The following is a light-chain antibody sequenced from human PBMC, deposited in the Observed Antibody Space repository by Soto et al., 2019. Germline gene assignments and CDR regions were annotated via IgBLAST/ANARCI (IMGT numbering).Light chain of an antibody. CDR1: QSISTY. CDR2: AAS. Sequence: DIQMPQSPSSLSASVGDRVTIICRASQSISTYLNWYQQRPGKAPQLLIYAASTLQSGVPSRFSGSGSGTDFTLTISSLQPEDFVTYYCQQSYSIPRTFGQGTMVDIK. J-gene: IGKJ1*01. V-gene: IGKV1-39*01. CDR3: QQSYSIPRT.